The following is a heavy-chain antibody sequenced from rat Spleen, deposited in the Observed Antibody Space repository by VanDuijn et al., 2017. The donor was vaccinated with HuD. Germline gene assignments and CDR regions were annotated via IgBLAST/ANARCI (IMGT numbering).Heavy chain of an antibody. D-gene: IGHD1-12*01. CDR2: IWGDGNA. Sequence: QVQLKESGPGLVQPSQTLSLTCTVSGFSLNNYGVIWVRQPPGKGLEWMGIIWGDGNANYNSVLKSRLSISRDTSKSQVFLKMNNLQTEDTAMYFCGRSDYASPYYFDYWGQGVMVTVSS. CDR1: GFSLNNYG. J-gene: IGHJ2*01. V-gene: IGHV2S61*01. CDR3: GRSDYASPYYFDY.